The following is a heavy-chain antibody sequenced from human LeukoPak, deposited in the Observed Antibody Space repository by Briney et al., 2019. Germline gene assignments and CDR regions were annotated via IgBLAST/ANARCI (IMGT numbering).Heavy chain of an antibody. CDR2: ISYDGSNK. V-gene: IGHV3-30-3*01. CDR3: ASSFEYSSSLDP. D-gene: IGHD6-6*01. Sequence: GGSPRLSCAASGFTFSSYAMHWVRQAPGKGLEWVAVISYDGSNKYYADSVKGRFTISRDNSKNTLYLQMNSLRAEDTAVYYCASSFEYSSSLDPWGQGTLVTVSS. J-gene: IGHJ5*02. CDR1: GFTFSSYA.